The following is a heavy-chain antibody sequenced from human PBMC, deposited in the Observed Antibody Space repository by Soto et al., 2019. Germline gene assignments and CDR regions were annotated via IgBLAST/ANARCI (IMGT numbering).Heavy chain of an antibody. Sequence: GASVKVSCKASGYTFTGYYMHWVRQAPGQGLEWMGWINPNSGGTNYAQKFQGWVTMTRDTSISTAYMELSRLRSDDTAVYYCARDAEKRIAARPPNWFDPWGQGTLVTVSS. CDR1: GYTFTGYY. CDR3: ARDAEKRIAARPPNWFDP. V-gene: IGHV1-2*04. D-gene: IGHD6-6*01. J-gene: IGHJ5*02. CDR2: INPNSGGT.